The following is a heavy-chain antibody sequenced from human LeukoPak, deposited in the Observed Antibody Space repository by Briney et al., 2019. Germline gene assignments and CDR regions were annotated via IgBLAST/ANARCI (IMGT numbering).Heavy chain of an antibody. J-gene: IGHJ4*02. Sequence: ASVKVSCKASGYTFTSYGISWVRQAPGQGLEWMGWISAYNGNTNYAQKLQGRVTMTTDTSTSTAYMELRSLRSDDTAVYYCARGGITIFGVVSPFDYWGQGSLVTVSS. CDR2: ISAYNGNT. V-gene: IGHV1-18*01. D-gene: IGHD3-3*01. CDR3: ARGGITIFGVVSPFDY. CDR1: GYTFTSYG.